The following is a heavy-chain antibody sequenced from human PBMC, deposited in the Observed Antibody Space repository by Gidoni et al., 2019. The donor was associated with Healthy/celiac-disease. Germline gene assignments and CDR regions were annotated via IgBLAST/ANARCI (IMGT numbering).Heavy chain of an antibody. Sequence: QVHLVESGGGVVQPGRSLRLYCAASGFPFSSYAMHWVRQAPGKGLEWVAVRSYDGSNKYYADSVKGRFTISRDNSKNKLYLQMNSLRAEDTAVYYCAGAMYRSPHDAFDIWGQGTMVTVSS. D-gene: IGHD2-2*01. CDR1: GFPFSSYA. V-gene: IGHV3-30-3*01. CDR3: AGAMYRSPHDAFDI. J-gene: IGHJ3*02. CDR2: RSYDGSNK.